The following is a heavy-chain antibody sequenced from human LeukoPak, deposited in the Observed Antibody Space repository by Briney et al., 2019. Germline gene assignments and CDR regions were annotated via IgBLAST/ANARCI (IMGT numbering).Heavy chain of an antibody. J-gene: IGHJ6*03. CDR1: GGSFSGYY. CDR3: AVSSSFCYYYMDV. CDR2: INHSGST. D-gene: IGHD6-6*01. V-gene: IGHV4-34*01. Sequence: PSETLSLTCAVYGGSFSGYYWSWIRQPPGKGLEWIGEINHSGSTNYNPSLKSRVTISVDTSKNQFSLKLSSVTAADTAVYYCAVSSSFCYYYMDVWGKGTTVTVSS.